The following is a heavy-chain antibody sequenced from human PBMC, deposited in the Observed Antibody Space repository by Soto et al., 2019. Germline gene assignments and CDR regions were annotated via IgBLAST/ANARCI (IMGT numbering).Heavy chain of an antibody. CDR3: AREAGALDY. CDR1: GYTFTSYY. V-gene: IGHV1-46*01. J-gene: IGHJ4*02. CDR2: INPSGGST. Sequence: QVQLVQSGAEVKKPGASVKVSCKASGYTFTSYYMHWVRQAPGQGLEWMGIINPSGGSTSYAQKFKGRVTLTRDTSTSTVYMELSSLRSEDTAVYYSAREAGALDYWGQGTLVTVSS. D-gene: IGHD6-19*01.